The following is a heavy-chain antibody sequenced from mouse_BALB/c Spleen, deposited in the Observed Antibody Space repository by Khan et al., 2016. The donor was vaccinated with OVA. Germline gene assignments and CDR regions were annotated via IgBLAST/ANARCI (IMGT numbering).Heavy chain of an antibody. CDR2: IDPSDSET. D-gene: IGHD2-10*02. Sequence: QVQLQQPGAELVRPGASVKLSCKASGYTFTSFWMNWVTERPGQGLEWIGMIDPSDSETHYNQMFKDKATLTVDKSSSTAYMQLSGLTSEDSAVYDCERGGYGTSFAYWGQGTLVTVSA. J-gene: IGHJ3*01. CDR1: GYTFTSFW. CDR3: ERGGYGTSFAY. V-gene: IGHV1-61*01.